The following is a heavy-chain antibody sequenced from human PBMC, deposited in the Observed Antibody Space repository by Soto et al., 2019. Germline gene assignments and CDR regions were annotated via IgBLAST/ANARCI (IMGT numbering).Heavy chain of an antibody. CDR2: ISSYSSNI. D-gene: IGHD3-16*01. Sequence: EVQLVESGGGLVQPGGSLRLSCAASGFTFSSYSMNWVRQAPGKGLEWVSYISSYSSNIYYADSVKGRFTISRDNAKNLLYLQMNSLRAEDTAVYYCAVIGGGLAGGFDPWGQGTLVTVSS. CDR1: GFTFSSYS. CDR3: AVIGGGLAGGFDP. J-gene: IGHJ5*02. V-gene: IGHV3-48*01.